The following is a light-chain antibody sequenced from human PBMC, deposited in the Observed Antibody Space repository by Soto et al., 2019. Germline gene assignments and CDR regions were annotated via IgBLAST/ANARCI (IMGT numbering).Light chain of an antibody. Sequence: LKQTTVPLSWSPGERATLSCRASQSVRRSYLAWSRQKPGQAPRLLIYGASSRATGIPDRFSGSGSGTDFTLTITRLEPEDFAVYYCQQYGSSPTFGQGTKM. V-gene: IGKV3-20*01. J-gene: IGKJ1*01. CDR2: GAS. CDR1: QSVRRSY. CDR3: QQYGSSPT.